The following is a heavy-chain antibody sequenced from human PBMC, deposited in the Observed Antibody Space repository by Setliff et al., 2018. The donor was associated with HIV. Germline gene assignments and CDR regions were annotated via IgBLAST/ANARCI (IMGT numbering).Heavy chain of an antibody. Sequence: LSLTCTVSGGSFSDYYWNWIRQPPGKGLEWIGEINHSGTTNSNPSLKNRVTISVDTSKNQFSLRLTSVTAADTAVYYCARDIQAAGTGWFDPWGQGTLVTVSS. CDR3: ARDIQAAGTGWFDP. CDR1: GGSFSDYY. V-gene: IGHV4-34*01. CDR2: INHSGTT. J-gene: IGHJ5*02. D-gene: IGHD6-13*01.